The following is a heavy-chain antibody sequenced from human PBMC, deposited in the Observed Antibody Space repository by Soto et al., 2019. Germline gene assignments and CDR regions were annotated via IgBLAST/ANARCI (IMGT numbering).Heavy chain of an antibody. J-gene: IGHJ3*02. V-gene: IGHV1-69*12. CDR3: ARGQEFGGNSDAYDI. D-gene: IGHD2-21*02. CDR2: IIPFFGTS. Sequence: QVQLVQSGAEVKKPGSSVKVSCKASGGNFRSESINWVRQAPGQGLEWMGGIIPFFGTSDYAQKFQGRLRNTAEESTSIAYIELSTVGSQDTGVYCCARGQEFGGNSDAYDIGGQGTMVTVSS. CDR1: GGNFRSES.